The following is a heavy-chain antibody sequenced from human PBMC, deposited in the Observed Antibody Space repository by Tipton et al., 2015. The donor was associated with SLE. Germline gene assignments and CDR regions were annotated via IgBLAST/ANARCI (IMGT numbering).Heavy chain of an antibody. CDR3: ARRLVAAANDWYFGL. CDR1: GGSISSSSYY. J-gene: IGHJ2*01. Sequence: LRLSCTVSGGSISSSSYYWGWIRQPPGKGLEWIGSIYYSGNTYYNPSLKSRVTISVDTSKNQFSLKLSSVTAADTAVYYCARRLVAAANDWYFGLWGRGALVTVSS. CDR2: IYYSGNT. V-gene: IGHV4-39*07. D-gene: IGHD2-2*01.